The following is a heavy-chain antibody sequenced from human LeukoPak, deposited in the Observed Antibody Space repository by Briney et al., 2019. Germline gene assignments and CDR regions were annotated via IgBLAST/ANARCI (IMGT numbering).Heavy chain of an antibody. CDR2: ISYDGSNK. V-gene: IGHV3-30*03. D-gene: IGHD3-22*01. CDR1: GFTFSSYG. Sequence: PGGSLRLSCAASGFTFSSYGMYWVRQAPGKGLEWVAVISYDGSNKYYADSVKGRFTISRDNSKNTLYLQMNSLRAEDTAVYYCNGYYYDSSGYYYFDYWGQGTLVTVSS. CDR3: NGYYYDSSGYYYFDY. J-gene: IGHJ4*02.